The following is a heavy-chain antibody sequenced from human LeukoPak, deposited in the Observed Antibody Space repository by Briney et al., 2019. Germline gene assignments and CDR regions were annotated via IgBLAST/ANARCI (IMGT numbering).Heavy chain of an antibody. CDR1: GGSISSYY. CDR2: VYTSGIT. D-gene: IGHD6-13*01. CDR3: ARQSGYSSSWYFDY. J-gene: IGHJ4*02. V-gene: IGHV4-4*07. Sequence: SSETLSLTCTVSGGSISSYYWSWIRQPAGKGLEWIGRVYTSGITTYNPSLKSRITISVDASKNQFSLKLSSVTAADTAVYYCARQSGYSSSWYFDYWGQGTLVTVSS.